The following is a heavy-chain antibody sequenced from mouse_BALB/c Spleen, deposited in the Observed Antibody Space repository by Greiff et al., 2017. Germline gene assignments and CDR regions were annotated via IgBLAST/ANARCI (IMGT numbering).Heavy chain of an antibody. Sequence: VQLQQPGAELVKPGASVKMSCKASGYIFTSYWMHWVKQRPGQGLEWIGVIDPSDIYTSYNQKFKGKATLTVDTSSSTAYMQLSSLTSEDSAVYYCTRRYGNDYFDYWGQGTTHTVSS. J-gene: IGHJ2*01. CDR1: GYIFTSYW. CDR2: IDPSDIYT. CDR3: TRRYGNDYFDY. V-gene: IGHV1S127*01. D-gene: IGHD2-10*02.